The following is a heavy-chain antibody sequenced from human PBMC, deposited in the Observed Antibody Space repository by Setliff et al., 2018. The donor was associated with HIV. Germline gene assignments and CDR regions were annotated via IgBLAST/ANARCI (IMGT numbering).Heavy chain of an antibody. CDR1: GGSISSGSYY. CDR2: IYTSGST. J-gene: IGHJ6*02. V-gene: IGHV4-61*02. Sequence: KPSETLSLTCTVSGGSISSGSYYWSWIRQPAGKGLEWIGRIYTSGSTNYNPSLKSRLTISVDKSKSQFSLKVRSVTAADTAVYYCARMDSSTWPDYYFYGMDVWGQGTTVTVSS. CDR3: ARMDSSTWPDYYFYGMDV. D-gene: IGHD2-2*01.